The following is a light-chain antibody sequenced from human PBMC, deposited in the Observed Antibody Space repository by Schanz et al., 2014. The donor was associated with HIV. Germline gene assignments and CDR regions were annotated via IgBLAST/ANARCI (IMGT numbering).Light chain of an antibody. CDR3: QSYDSSLSGSDVV. CDR2: EVS. Sequence: QSALTQPASVSGTPGQSITISCTGTSGDVGSYNYVSWYQQHPGKAPKLMIYEVSNRPSGVPDRFSGSKSGTSASLAITGLQADDEADYYCQSYDSSLSGSDVVFGGGTKLTVL. CDR1: SGDVGSYNY. J-gene: IGLJ2*01. V-gene: IGLV2-14*03.